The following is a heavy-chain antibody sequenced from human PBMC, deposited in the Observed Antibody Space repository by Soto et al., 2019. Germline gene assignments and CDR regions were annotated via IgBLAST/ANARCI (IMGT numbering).Heavy chain of an antibody. Sequence: PSETLSLTCTVSRGSISSGDYYWSWIRQPPGKGLEWIGYIYYSGSTYYNPSLKSRVTISVDTSKNQFSLKLSSVTAADTAVYYCARVPGYSSPYHGMDVWGQETRGPSP. V-gene: IGHV4-30-4*01. CDR3: ARVPGYSSPYHGMDV. J-gene: IGHJ6*02. CDR1: RGSISSGDYY. CDR2: IYYSGST. D-gene: IGHD6-13*01.